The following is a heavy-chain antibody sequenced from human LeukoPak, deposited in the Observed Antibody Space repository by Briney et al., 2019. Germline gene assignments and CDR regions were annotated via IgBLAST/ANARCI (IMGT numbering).Heavy chain of an antibody. CDR3: ARGGGSEGGYYFDY. V-gene: IGHV4-34*01. CDR1: GVSFSGYY. D-gene: IGHD3-16*01. CDR2: INHSGST. Sequence: SETLSLTCAVYGVSFSGYYWSWIRQPPGKGLEWIGEINHSGSTNYNPSLKSRVTISVDTSKNQFSLKLSSVTAADTAVYYCARGGGSEGGYYFDYWGQGTLVTVSS. J-gene: IGHJ4*02.